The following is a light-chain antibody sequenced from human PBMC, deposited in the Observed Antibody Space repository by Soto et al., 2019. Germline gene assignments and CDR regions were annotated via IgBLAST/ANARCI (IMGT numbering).Light chain of an antibody. CDR1: SSDVGSYDL. CDR3: CSFAGSSTYV. V-gene: IGLV2-23*02. CDR2: EVS. Sequence: QSALTQPASVSGSPGQSITLPCTGTSSDVGSYDLVSWYQHHPGKAPKLMIYEVSKRPSGVSNRFSGSKSDNTASLTISGLQAEDEADYYCCSFAGSSTYVFGTGTKVTVL. J-gene: IGLJ1*01.